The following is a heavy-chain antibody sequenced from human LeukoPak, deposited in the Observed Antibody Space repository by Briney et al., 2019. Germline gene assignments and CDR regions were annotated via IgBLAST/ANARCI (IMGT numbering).Heavy chain of an antibody. V-gene: IGHV5-51*01. CDR3: ARAREYYYDSSGPRGWFDP. CDR1: GYSFTSYW. CDR2: IYPGDSDT. Sequence: GESLKISCMGSGYSFTSYWIGWVRQMPGKGLEWMGIIYPGDSDTRYSPSFQGQVTISADKSISTAYLQWSSLKASDTAMYYCARAREYYYDSSGPRGWFDPWGQGTLVTVSS. D-gene: IGHD3-22*01. J-gene: IGHJ5*02.